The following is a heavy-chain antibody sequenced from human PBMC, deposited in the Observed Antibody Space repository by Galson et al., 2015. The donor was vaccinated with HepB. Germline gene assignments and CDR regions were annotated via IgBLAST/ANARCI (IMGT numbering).Heavy chain of an antibody. Sequence: SLRLSCAASGFTFSSYGMHWVRQAPGKGLEWVAVISYDGSNKYYADSVKGRVTISRDNSKNTLYLQMNSLRAEDTAVYYCARFSRKTRGWTEPMDVWGQGTTVTVSS. CDR1: GFTFSSYG. D-gene: IGHD6-19*01. CDR3: ARFSRKTRGWTEPMDV. V-gene: IGHV3-30*03. J-gene: IGHJ6*02. CDR2: ISYDGSNK.